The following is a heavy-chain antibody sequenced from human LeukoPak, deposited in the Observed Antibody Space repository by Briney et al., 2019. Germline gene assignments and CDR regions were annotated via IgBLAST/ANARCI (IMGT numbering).Heavy chain of an antibody. CDR2: IKSKTDGGTT. CDR1: GFNFTNAW. Sequence: GGSLRLSCAACGFNFTNAWMNWVRQAPGKGLVWVGRIKSKTDGGTTDYAAPVKGTFTISRDDAKNTVYRQLNSLKTEATAVYYCITRYSWGQGTLVTVSS. J-gene: IGHJ4*02. V-gene: IGHV3-15*01. CDR3: ITRYS.